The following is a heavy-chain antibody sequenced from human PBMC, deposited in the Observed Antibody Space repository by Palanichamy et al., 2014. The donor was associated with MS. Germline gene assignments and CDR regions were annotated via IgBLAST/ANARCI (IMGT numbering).Heavy chain of an antibody. V-gene: IGHV3-15*01. D-gene: IGHD3-9*01. J-gene: IGHJ4*02. Sequence: EVRLVESGGGLVKPGGSLRLSCAASGFPFSYAWLSWVRQAPGKGLEWVGHIQRKTDGGTADYAVPVKGRFTISRDDSKNTLYLQMNSLKTEDTALYYCTTLGYDILTGDQNYFDSWGQGTLVTVSS. CDR3: TTLGYDILTGDQNYFDS. CDR1: GFPFSYAW. CDR2: IQRKTDGGTA.